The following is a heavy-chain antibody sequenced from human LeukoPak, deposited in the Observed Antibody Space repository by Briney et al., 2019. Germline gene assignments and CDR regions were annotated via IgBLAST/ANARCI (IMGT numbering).Heavy chain of an antibody. Sequence: ASVKDSCKASVYTLTSYVFNWVRPATGQGREWIGCMNPNSGNTGYAQKFQGRVTMTRNTSISTAYMELSSLRSDDTAGYYCAIGPPRYSGISNWGQGTLVTVSS. CDR3: AIGPPRYSGISN. D-gene: IGHD5-18*01. CDR1: VYTLTSYV. V-gene: IGHV1-8*01. CDR2: MNPNSGNT. J-gene: IGHJ4*02.